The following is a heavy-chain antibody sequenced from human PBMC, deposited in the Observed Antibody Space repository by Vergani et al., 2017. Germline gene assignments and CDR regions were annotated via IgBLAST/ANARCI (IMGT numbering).Heavy chain of an antibody. CDR2: IKQDGSEK. V-gene: IGHV3-7*01. CDR1: GFTFSSYW. CDR3: ARDAALCSGGSCHFDY. J-gene: IGHJ4*02. D-gene: IGHD2-15*01. Sequence: EVQLVESGGGLVQPGGSLRLSCAASGFTFSSYWMSWVRQAPGKGLEWVANIKQDGSEKYYVDSVKGRFTISRDNAKNSLYLQMNSLRAEDTAVYYCARDAALCSGGSCHFDYWGQGTLVTVSS.